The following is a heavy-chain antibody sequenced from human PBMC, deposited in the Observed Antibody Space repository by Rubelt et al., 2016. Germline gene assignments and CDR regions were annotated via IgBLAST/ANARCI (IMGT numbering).Heavy chain of an antibody. J-gene: IGHJ5*02. D-gene: IGHD6-13*01. V-gene: IGHV7-4-1*02. CDR2: INTNTGNP. Sequence: KVSCKASGYTFTSYAMNWVRQAPGQGLEWMGWINTNTGNPTYAQGFTGRFVFSSDTSVSTAYLQISSLKAEDTAVYYYARDLDIKQLVAGQYWFDPWGQGTLVTVSS. CDR1: GYTFTSYA. CDR3: ARDLDIKQLVAGQYWFDP.